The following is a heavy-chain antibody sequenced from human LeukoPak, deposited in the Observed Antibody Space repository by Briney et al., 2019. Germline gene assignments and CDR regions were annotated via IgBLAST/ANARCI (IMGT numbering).Heavy chain of an antibody. CDR3: ARKYSSSSGNWFDP. CDR1: GGSISSYD. V-gene: IGHV4-59*01. Sequence: PSETLSLICTVSGGSISSYDWSWIRQRPGKGLEWIGYIHYSGSTNYNPSLKSRVTISVDTSNNQFSLKLSSVSASDAAVYYCARKYSSSSGNWFDPWGQGTLVSVSS. CDR2: IHYSGST. J-gene: IGHJ5*02. D-gene: IGHD6-6*01.